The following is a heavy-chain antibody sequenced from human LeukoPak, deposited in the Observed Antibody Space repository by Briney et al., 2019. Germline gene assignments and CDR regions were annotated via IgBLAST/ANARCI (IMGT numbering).Heavy chain of an antibody. D-gene: IGHD2-2*01. CDR2: IYTSGST. J-gene: IGHJ6*02. CDR3: ARGVMVPAATRHDYYYYGMDV. CDR1: GGSINSYY. Sequence: ATLSLTCPVSGGSINSYYWSWIRPPAGKGLEWIGRIYTSGSTNYNPSLKSRVTISVDTSKNQFSLKLSSVTAADTAVYYCARGVMVPAATRHDYYYYGMDVWGQGTTVTVSS. V-gene: IGHV4-4*07.